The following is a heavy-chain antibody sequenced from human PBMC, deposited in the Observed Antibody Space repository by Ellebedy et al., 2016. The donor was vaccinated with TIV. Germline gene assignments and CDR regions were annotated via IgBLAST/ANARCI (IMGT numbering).Heavy chain of an antibody. CDR1: GDSITNNYYY. J-gene: IGHJ4*02. CDR3: ATSLAYLAKGLY. V-gene: IGHV4-39*01. D-gene: IGHD3-3*02. Sequence: MPSETLSLTCTVSGDSITNNYYYWGWVRQPPGKGLEWIGSIHHDGRTYYNPSLKSRVTFSVDASKNQYSLRLRSVTAADTAVYYCATSLAYLAKGLYWGQGILVTVSS. CDR2: IHHDGRT.